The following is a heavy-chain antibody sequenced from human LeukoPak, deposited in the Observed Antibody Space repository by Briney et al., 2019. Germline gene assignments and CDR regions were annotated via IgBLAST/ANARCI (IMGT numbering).Heavy chain of an antibody. CDR3: AIWFGELSSPYWFDP. V-gene: IGHV1-2*02. CDR2: INPNSGGT. Sequence: GASVKVSCKASGYTFTGYYMHWVRQAPGQGLEWMGWINPNSGGTNYAQKFQGRVTMTRDTSISTAYMELSRLRSDDTAVYYCAIWFGELSSPYWFDPWGQGTLVTVSS. CDR1: GYTFTGYY. D-gene: IGHD3-10*01. J-gene: IGHJ5*02.